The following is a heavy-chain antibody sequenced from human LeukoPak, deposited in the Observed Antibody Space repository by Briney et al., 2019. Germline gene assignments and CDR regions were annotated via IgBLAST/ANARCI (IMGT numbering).Heavy chain of an antibody. Sequence: ASVKVSCKASGYTFTSYGISWVRQAPGQGLEWMGWISAYNGNTNYAQKLQGRVTMTTDTSTSAAYMELRSPRSDDTAVYYCARVYCSGGSCYSSFGGYFDYWGQGTLVTVSS. CDR3: ARVYCSGGSCYSSFGGYFDY. D-gene: IGHD2-15*01. J-gene: IGHJ4*02. CDR2: ISAYNGNT. CDR1: GYTFTSYG. V-gene: IGHV1-18*01.